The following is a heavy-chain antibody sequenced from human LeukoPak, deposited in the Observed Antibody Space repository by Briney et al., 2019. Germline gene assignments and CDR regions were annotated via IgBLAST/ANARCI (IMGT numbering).Heavy chain of an antibody. CDR1: GGSISSYY. D-gene: IGHD5-24*01. Sequence: SETLSLTCAVSGGSISSYYWSWIRQPPGKGLEWIGYTYYSGSANYSPSLKSRVTMSVDTSKNQFSLRLNSVTAADTAVYYCARGGSRDGYNRPLDYWGQGTLVTVSS. CDR2: TYYSGSA. V-gene: IGHV4-59*01. CDR3: ARGGSRDGYNRPLDY. J-gene: IGHJ4*02.